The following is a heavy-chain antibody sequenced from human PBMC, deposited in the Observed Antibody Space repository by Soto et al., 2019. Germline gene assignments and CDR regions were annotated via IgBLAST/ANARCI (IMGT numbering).Heavy chain of an antibody. Sequence: GGSLRLSCAASGFTFSDYSMNWVRQAPGKGLEWLSSISSSSSTMYYADSVKGRFTISRDDAKNSLYLQMNSLRDEDTAVYYCARGDYYYYGLDVWGQGTAVTVSS. CDR3: ARGDYYYYGLDV. CDR2: ISSSSSTM. D-gene: IGHD3-16*01. V-gene: IGHV3-48*02. J-gene: IGHJ6*02. CDR1: GFTFSDYS.